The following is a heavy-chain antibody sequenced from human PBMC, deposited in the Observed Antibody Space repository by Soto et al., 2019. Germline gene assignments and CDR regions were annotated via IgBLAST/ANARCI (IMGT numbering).Heavy chain of an antibody. CDR1: GFTLSSHW. V-gene: IGHV3-74*01. CDR2: INSDGST. CDR3: ARGTHSYSGSHELDA. J-gene: IGHJ5*02. Sequence: EVQLVESGGGLVQPGGSLRLSCAASGFTLSSHWMHWVRQVPGKGLVWVSRINSDGSTNYADSVRGRFTISRDNSKNTVYLEMNNLRDEDSAMYFCARGTHSYSGSHELDAWGLGTLVTVSS. D-gene: IGHD1-26*01.